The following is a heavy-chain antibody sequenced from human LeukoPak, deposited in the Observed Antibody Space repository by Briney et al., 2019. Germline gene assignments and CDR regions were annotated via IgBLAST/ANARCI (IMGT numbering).Heavy chain of an antibody. V-gene: IGHV3-23*01. CDR2: VSGRGGST. CDR3: AKDSTISGVDYFDY. Sequence: GGSLRLSCAASGFTFSSSAMNWVRQAPGKGLEWVSAVSGRGGSTYYADSVKGRFTISRDNSKNTLYLQMNSLRAEDTAIYYCAKDSTISGVDYFDYWGQGTLVTVSS. CDR1: GFTFSSSA. J-gene: IGHJ4*02. D-gene: IGHD3-3*01.